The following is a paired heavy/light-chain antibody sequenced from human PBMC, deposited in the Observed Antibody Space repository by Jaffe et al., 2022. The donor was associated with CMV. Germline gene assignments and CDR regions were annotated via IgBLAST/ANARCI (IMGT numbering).Heavy chain of an antibody. CDR3: ARDLSYQLLPIYYYYYGMDV. D-gene: IGHD2-2*01. Sequence: EVQLVESGGGLVQPGGSLRLSCAASGFTFSSYWMHWVRQAPGKGLVWVSRINSDGSSTSYADSVKGRFTISRDNAKNTLYLQMNSLRAEDTAVYYCARDLSYQLLPIYYYYYGMDVWGQGTTVTVSS. V-gene: IGHV3-74*01. J-gene: IGHJ6*02. CDR1: GFTFSSYW. CDR2: INSDGSST.
Light chain of an antibody. CDR3: NSRDSSGNHHV. CDR2: GKN. V-gene: IGLV3-19*01. Sequence: SSELTQDPAVSVALGQTVRITCQGDSLRSYYASWYQQKPGQAPVLVIYGKNNRPSGIPDRFSGSSSGNTASLTITGAQAEDEADYYCNSRDSSGNHHVFGTGTKVTVL. CDR1: SLRSYY. J-gene: IGLJ1*01.